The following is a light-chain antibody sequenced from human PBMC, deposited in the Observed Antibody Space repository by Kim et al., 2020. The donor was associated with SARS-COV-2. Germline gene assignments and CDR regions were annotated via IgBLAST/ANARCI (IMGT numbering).Light chain of an antibody. CDR2: EDN. V-gene: IGLV6-57*03. Sequence: SPVKTLTTSGTRSRGSIASNYVQWYQQRPGSAPTTVIYEDNQRPSGVPERFSGSIDSSSNSASLTISGLKTEDEADYYCQSYDSSNVVFGGGTQLTV. CDR3: QSYDSSNVV. CDR1: RGSIASNY. J-gene: IGLJ2*01.